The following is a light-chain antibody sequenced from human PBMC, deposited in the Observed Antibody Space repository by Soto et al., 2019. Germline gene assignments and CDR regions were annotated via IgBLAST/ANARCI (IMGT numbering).Light chain of an antibody. V-gene: IGKV3-15*01. CDR1: QSVSSN. Sequence: EIVMTQSPATLSVSPGESATLSCRASQSVSSNLAWYQQKPGQAPRLLIYGASTRATGIPARFSGSGSGTEFTLTISSLQSEDFAVYYCQQYGSSPYTFGQGTKVDIK. J-gene: IGKJ2*01. CDR2: GAS. CDR3: QQYGSSPYT.